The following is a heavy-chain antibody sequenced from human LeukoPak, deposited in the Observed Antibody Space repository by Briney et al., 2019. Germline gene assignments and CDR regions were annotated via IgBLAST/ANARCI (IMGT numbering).Heavy chain of an antibody. J-gene: IGHJ4*02. Sequence: SETLSLXCTXXGXXXXXGGXXXXXXRXXXXKXXXXXGYIXYSGSXNYNXSLKSRVTIXVXTSKNQFSLKLSSVTAADTAVYXCARQLRGEAVAGHLQPFDYWGQGTLVTVSS. CDR2: IXYSGSX. CDR3: ARQLRGEAVAGHLQPFDY. V-gene: IGHV4-61*08. D-gene: IGHD6-19*01. CDR1: GXXXXXGGXX.